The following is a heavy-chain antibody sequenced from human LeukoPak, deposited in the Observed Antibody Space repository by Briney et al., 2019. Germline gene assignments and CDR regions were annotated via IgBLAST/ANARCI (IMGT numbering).Heavy chain of an antibody. CDR1: GGSFSSSNW. CDR2: IYHSGST. CDR3: AGSLIVAAGPFVY. Sequence: SGTLSLTCAVSGGSFSSSNWGGCVRQPPRTGLEWIGEIYHSGSTNYNPSLKSRVTISVDKTKNQFSLKLSSVTAADTAVYYCAGSLIVAAGPFVYWGQGTLVTVSS. D-gene: IGHD6-13*01. J-gene: IGHJ4*02. V-gene: IGHV4-4*02.